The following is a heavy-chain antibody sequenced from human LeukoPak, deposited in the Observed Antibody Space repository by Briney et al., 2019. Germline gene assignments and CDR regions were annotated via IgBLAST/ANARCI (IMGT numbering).Heavy chain of an antibody. CDR2: IYYSGTI. CDR1: DGSISSSGYY. CDR3: ASPELWLPY. Sequence: PSETLSLTCTVSDGSISSSGYYWVWIRQPPGKGLEWIGTIYYSGTIYYNPSLNSRVTISLDTSKNQFSLRLSSVTAADTAVYYCASPELWLPYWGQGSLVTVSS. J-gene: IGHJ4*02. V-gene: IGHV4-39*07. D-gene: IGHD5-18*01.